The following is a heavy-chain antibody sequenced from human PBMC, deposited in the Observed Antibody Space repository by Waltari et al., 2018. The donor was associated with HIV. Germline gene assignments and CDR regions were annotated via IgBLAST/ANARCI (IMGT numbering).Heavy chain of an antibody. V-gene: IGHV3-74*01. J-gene: IGHJ2*01. CDR3: ADPFADLDL. Sequence: EVQLVESGGGLVQPGGSLRVSCAASGFTVSNHWMHWVRQAPGKGLVWVSHIKSDGSDITYADSVKGRFTISRDNAKNTLYLQMTSLRAEDTAVYYCADPFADLDLWGRGTLVTVSS. CDR1: GFTVSNHW. CDR2: IKSDGSDI.